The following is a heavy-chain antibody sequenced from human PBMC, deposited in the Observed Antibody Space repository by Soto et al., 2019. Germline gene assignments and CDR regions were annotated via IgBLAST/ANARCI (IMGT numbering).Heavy chain of an antibody. CDR1: AFTFSARF. J-gene: IGHJ4*02. CDR3: TTDPEQSSSSPLDTFDY. CDR2: IKSASDGGTT. V-gene: IGHV3-15*01. D-gene: IGHD6-6*01. Sequence: PGGSLRLSCVASAFTFSARFMSWVRQAPGKGLEWVGRIKSASDGGTTDYAAPLKGRFTISTDDSKNTLYLQMNSLKTEDTAVYYCTTDPEQSSSSPLDTFDYWGQGTLVTVSS.